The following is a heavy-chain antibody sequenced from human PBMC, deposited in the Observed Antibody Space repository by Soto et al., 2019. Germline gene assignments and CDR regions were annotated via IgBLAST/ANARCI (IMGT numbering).Heavy chain of an antibody. Sequence: QVQLVQSGAEVKKPGASVKVSCKASGYTFTSYGISWVRQAPGQGLEWMGWISAYNGNTNYAQKLQGRVTMTTDTSRSTAYMELRSLRSDDTAVYYCARLDLGFWSGYRPLEYWGQGTLVTVSS. CDR1: GYTFTSYG. D-gene: IGHD3-3*01. CDR2: ISAYNGNT. V-gene: IGHV1-18*01. J-gene: IGHJ4*02. CDR3: ARLDLGFWSGYRPLEY.